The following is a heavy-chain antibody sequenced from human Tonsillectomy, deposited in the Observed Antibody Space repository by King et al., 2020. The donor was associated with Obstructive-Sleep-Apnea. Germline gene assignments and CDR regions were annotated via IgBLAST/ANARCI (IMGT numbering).Heavy chain of an antibody. J-gene: IGHJ4*02. Sequence: VQLVESGGVVVQPGGSLRLSCAASGFTFDDYAMHWVRPAPGKGLEWVSLISWDGGSTYSADSVKGRFTISRENSKNSLYLQMNSLRAEDTALYYCAKDSQARWLQAYYFDYWGQGTLVTVSS. D-gene: IGHD5-24*01. V-gene: IGHV3-43D*03. CDR2: ISWDGGST. CDR3: AKDSQARWLQAYYFDY. CDR1: GFTFDDYA.